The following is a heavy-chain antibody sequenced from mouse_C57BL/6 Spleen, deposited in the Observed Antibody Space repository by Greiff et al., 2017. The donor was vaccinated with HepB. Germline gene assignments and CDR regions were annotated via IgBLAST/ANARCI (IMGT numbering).Heavy chain of an antibody. CDR2: INPSSGYT. V-gene: IGHV1-4*01. D-gene: IGHD2-3*01. Sequence: QVQLQQSGAELARPGASVKMSCKASGYTFTSYTMHWVKQRPGQGLEWIGYINPSSGYTKYNQKFKDKATLTADKSSSTAYMQLSSLTSEDSAVYYCERSGDGYYCFAYWGQGTLVTVSA. CDR1: GYTFTSYT. CDR3: ERSGDGYYCFAY. J-gene: IGHJ3*01.